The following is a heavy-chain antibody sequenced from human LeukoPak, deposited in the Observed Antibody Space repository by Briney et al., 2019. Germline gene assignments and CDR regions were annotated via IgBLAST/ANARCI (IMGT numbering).Heavy chain of an antibody. CDR3: ARDYHDILTGQHATDY. D-gene: IGHD3-9*01. J-gene: IGHJ4*02. CDR2: IYYSGST. V-gene: IGHV4-39*07. Sequence: SETLSLTCTVSGGSISRSGYYWGWLRQPPGKGLEWIGSIYYSGSTYYNPSLKSRVTISVDTSKNQFSLKLTSVTVADTAVYYCARDYHDILTGQHATDYWGQGTLVTVSS. CDR1: GGSISRSGYY.